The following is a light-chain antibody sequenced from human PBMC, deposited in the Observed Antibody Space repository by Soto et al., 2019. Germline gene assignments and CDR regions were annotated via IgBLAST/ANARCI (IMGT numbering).Light chain of an antibody. Sequence: SYELTQPPSVSVSPGQTASITCSGDKLGDKYACWYQQKPGQSPVLVIYQDTKRPSGIPERFSGSNSGNTATLTISGTQAIDEADYYCQAWDSNTYVFGTGTKVTVL. CDR3: QAWDSNTYV. CDR1: KLGDKY. V-gene: IGLV3-1*01. CDR2: QDT. J-gene: IGLJ1*01.